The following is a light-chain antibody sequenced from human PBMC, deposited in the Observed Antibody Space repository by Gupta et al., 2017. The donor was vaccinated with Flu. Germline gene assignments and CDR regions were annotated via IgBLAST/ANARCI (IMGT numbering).Light chain of an antibody. J-gene: IGKJ2*01. V-gene: IGKV3-20*01. CDR3: QQYGSSPLYT. CDR2: GAS. Sequence: RATLSCRDSQSVSSNYLAWYQQKPGQAPRLLIYGASSRATGIPDRFSGSGSGTDFTLTISRLEPEDFAVYFCQQYGSSPLYTFGQGTKLEIK. CDR1: QSVSSNY.